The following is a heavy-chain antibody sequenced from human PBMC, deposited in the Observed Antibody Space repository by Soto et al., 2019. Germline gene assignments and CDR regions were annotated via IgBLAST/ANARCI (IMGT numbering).Heavy chain of an antibody. D-gene: IGHD2-2*03. V-gene: IGHV1-69*09. CDR2: NTPALHLT. CDR1: GVSFNSYG. J-gene: IGHJ4*02. CDR3: AWMKMARLDH. Sequence: QVQLQQSGAEVKRPGSSVKVSCKASGVSFNSYGFAWVRQAPGQGLEWLGKNTPALHLTNYAQSFQGRVTITADTSTSTLYLELTSLTSKDTAVYYCAWMKMARLDHWGQGTLVTVSS.